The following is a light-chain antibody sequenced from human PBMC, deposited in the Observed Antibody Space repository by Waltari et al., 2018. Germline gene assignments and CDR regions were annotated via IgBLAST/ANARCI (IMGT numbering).Light chain of an antibody. CDR1: SSDVGSYIL. CDR2: EVS. CDR3: CSYAGGSAWV. V-gene: IGLV2-23*02. Sequence: QSALTQPASVSGSPGQSITISCTGTSSDVGSYILVSWYQQPPGKAPKLMIYEVSKRPSGVSNRFSGCKSGNTASLTVSGLQAEDEADYYCCSYAGGSAWVFGGGTKLTVL. J-gene: IGLJ3*02.